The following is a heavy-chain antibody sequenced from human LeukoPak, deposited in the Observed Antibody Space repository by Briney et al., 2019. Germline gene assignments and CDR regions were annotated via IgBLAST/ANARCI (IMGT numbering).Heavy chain of an antibody. CDR3: AKIRMITFGGVSDFDY. CDR1: GFTFSSYA. CDR2: ISGSGGST. J-gene: IGHJ4*02. Sequence: GGSLRLSCVASGFTFSSYAMSWVRQAPGKGLEWVSAISGSGGSTYYADSVKGRFTISRDNSKNTLYLQMNSLRAEDTAVYYCAKIRMITFGGVSDFDYWGQGTLVTVSS. V-gene: IGHV3-23*01. D-gene: IGHD3-16*01.